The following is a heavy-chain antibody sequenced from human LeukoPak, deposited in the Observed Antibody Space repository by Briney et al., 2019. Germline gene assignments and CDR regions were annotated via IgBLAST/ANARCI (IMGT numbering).Heavy chain of an antibody. J-gene: IGHJ5*02. D-gene: IGHD4-17*01. CDR1: GFTFSTSA. V-gene: IGHV3-23*01. CDR3: AKAMYDYSDPVGWFDP. CDR2: ILGSGGST. Sequence: GGSLRPSCAASGFTFSTSAMSWVRQAPGKGLEWVSGILGSGGSTYYADSVKGRFTISRDNSKNTLYLQMSRLRAEDTAVYYCAKAMYDYSDPVGWFDPWGQGTLVAVSS.